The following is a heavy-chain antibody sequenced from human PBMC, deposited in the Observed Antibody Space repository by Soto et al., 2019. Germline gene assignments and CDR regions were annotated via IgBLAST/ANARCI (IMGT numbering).Heavy chain of an antibody. Sequence: QVQLVQSGAEVQKPGSSVKVSCKASGDTFSSYAISWVRQAPGKGLEWMGKIIPTFGRTTYAQKFQGRLTISADDSTSTAYMELTSLESDDTAVYYCARDPLSSFAMDVWGQGTTVTVSS. CDR1: GDTFSSYA. D-gene: IGHD3-10*02. J-gene: IGHJ6*02. V-gene: IGHV1-69*18. CDR2: IIPTFGRT. CDR3: ARDPLSSFAMDV.